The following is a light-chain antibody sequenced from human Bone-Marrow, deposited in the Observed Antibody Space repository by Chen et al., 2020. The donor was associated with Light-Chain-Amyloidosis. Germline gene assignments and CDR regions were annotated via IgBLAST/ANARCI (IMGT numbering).Light chain of an antibody. Sequence: EIVVTQSPATLSVSPGEGATLTCRASQNVNRHVAWCQQKPGQSPRLLMSATSTRATGIPGRFSGSGSGTEFTLTSSSLQSEDSAVYYCQQYNNWPSWTFGQGTKVGIK. V-gene: IGKV3-15*01. J-gene: IGKJ1*01. CDR3: QQYNNWPSWT. CDR2: ATS. CDR1: QNVNRH.